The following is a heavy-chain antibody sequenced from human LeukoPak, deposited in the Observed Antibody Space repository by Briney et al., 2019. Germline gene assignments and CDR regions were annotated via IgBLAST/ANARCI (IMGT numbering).Heavy chain of an antibody. CDR3: AREFGGLPVDY. D-gene: IGHD3-10*01. V-gene: IGHV4-39*02. Sequence: PSETLSLTCTVSGGSISSSSYYWGWIRQPPGKGLEWIGSIYYSGSTYYNPSLKSRVTISVDTSKNQFSLKLSSVTAAGTAVYYCAREFGGLPVDYWGQGTLVTVSS. CDR2: IYYSGST. J-gene: IGHJ4*02. CDR1: GGSISSSSYY.